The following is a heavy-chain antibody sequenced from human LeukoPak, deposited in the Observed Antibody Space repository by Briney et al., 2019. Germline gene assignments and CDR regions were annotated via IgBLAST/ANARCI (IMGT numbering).Heavy chain of an antibody. CDR2: VSADESKK. D-gene: IGHD2-2*01. V-gene: IGHV3-30*04. CDR1: GFTFSTYL. Sequence: GGSLRLSCAVSGFTFSTYLMHWVRQVPGKGLEWVALVSADESKKDYADSVKGRFTISRENYQNTMYMEMESLRSEDTAVYYCARDPGTIYNVINYHMDVWGKGTTVTVSS. CDR3: ARDPGTIYNVINYHMDV. J-gene: IGHJ6*03.